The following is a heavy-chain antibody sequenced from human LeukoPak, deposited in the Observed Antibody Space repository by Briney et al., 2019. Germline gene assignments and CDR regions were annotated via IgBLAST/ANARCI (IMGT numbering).Heavy chain of an antibody. V-gene: IGHV4-39*01. CDR1: AGSISISSYY. Sequence: TSETLSLTCTVAAGSISISSYYWGWLRQPPGKGLEWIASIYYSESTYYNPCLKSRGIGSSERSKNKCSRKVSAVSAADSVVYYSARHARKSAIAGAVTTGWFDPWGQGPLVTVS. J-gene: IGHJ5*02. CDR3: ARHARKSAIAGAVTTGWFDP. CDR2: IYYSEST. D-gene: IGHD6-19*01.